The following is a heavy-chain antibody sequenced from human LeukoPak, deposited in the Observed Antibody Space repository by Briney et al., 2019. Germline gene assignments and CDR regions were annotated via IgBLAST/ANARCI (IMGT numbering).Heavy chain of an antibody. CDR1: GGSFSGYY. J-gene: IGHJ4*02. V-gene: IGHV4-34*01. CDR3: ARGRGDTDY. D-gene: IGHD3-16*01. CDR2: INHSGST. Sequence: PSETLSLTCAVYGGSFSGYYWSWIRQPPGMGLEWIGEINHSGSTNYNPSLKSRVTISVDTSKNQFSLKLSSVTAADTAVYYCARGRGDTDYWGQGTLVTVSS.